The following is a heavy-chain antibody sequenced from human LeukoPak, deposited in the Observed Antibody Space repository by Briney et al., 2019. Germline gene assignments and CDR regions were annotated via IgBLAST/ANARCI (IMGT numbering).Heavy chain of an antibody. CDR1: GFIFSSYA. CDR3: AKDQTSSGWYFDY. CDR2: ISGSGGSA. J-gene: IGHJ4*02. Sequence: GGSLRLSCAASGFIFSSYAMTWVRQAPGKGLEWVSGISGSGGSAYYADSVKGRFTISRDDSKNTLYLEMNSLRAEDTAVYYCAKDQTSSGWYFDYWGQGTLGTVS. V-gene: IGHV3-23*01. D-gene: IGHD6-19*01.